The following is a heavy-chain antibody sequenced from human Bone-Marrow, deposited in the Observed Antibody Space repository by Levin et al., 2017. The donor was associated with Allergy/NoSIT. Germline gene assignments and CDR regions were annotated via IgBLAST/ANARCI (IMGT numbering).Heavy chain of an antibody. D-gene: IGHD6-13*01. CDR1: GFTFSDYY. V-gene: IGHV3-11*01. J-gene: IGHJ5*02. Sequence: GGSLRLSCAASGFTFSDYYMSWIRQAPGKGLEWVSYISSSGSTIYYADSVKGRFTISRDNAKNSLYLQMNSLRAEDTAVDYCAGDRPSSSRFRIWWCDPWGQGTLVTVSS. CDR3: AGDRPSSSRFRIWWCDP. CDR2: ISSSGSTI.